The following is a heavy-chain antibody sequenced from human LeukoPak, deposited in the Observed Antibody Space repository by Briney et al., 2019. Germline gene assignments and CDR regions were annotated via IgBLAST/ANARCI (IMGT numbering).Heavy chain of an antibody. CDR3: ARESSGYSYGSSFDY. J-gene: IGHJ4*02. Sequence: PGGSLRLSCAASGFTFSGHAFHWVRQAPGKGLEWVAAISNDGSNKYYVDSAKGRFTISRDNSKNTLYVQLNSLKGEDTAVYYCARESSGYSYGSSFDYWGQGTLVTVSS. CDR1: GFTFSGHA. CDR2: ISNDGSNK. V-gene: IGHV3-30*04. D-gene: IGHD5-18*01.